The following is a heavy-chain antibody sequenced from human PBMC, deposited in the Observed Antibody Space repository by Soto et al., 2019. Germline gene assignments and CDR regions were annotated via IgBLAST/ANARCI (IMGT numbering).Heavy chain of an antibody. CDR1: GGSISSYY. D-gene: IGHD3-22*01. CDR3: ARETYYYDSSGYSNWFDP. CDR2: IYYSGST. V-gene: IGHV4-59*01. J-gene: IGHJ5*02. Sequence: SETLSLTCTVSGGSISSYYWSWIRQPPGKGLEWIGYIYYSGSTNYNPSLKSRVTISVDTSKNQFSLKLSSVTAADTAVYYCARETYYYDSSGYSNWFDPWGQGTLVTVSS.